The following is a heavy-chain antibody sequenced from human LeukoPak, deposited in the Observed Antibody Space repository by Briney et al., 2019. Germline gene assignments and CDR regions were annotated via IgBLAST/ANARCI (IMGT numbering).Heavy chain of an antibody. CDR2: INHSGST. CDR1: GGSFSGYY. CDR3: ARDLYYYDSSGRRGDY. D-gene: IGHD3-22*01. V-gene: IGHV4-34*01. Sequence: SETLSLTCAVYGGSFSGYYWSWIRQPPGKGLEWIGEINHSGSTNYNPSLKSRVTISVDTSKNQFSLKLSSVTAEDTAVYYCARDLYYYDSSGRRGDYWGQGTLVTVSS. J-gene: IGHJ4*02.